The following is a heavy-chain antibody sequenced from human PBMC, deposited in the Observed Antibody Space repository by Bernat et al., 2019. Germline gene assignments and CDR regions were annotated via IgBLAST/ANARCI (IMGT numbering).Heavy chain of an antibody. CDR2: IKQDGSEK. D-gene: IGHD3-3*01. J-gene: IGHJ4*02. CDR3: ARATSPGKADFWCGYPYYFDY. CDR1: GFTFSSYW. V-gene: IGHV3-7*01. Sequence: EVQLVESGGGLVQPGGSLRLSCAASGFTFSSYWMSWVRQAPGKGREWVANIKQDGSEKYYVDSVKGRFAFSRDTDKKMLYLEMNSMGAEDTAVYYCARATSPGKADFWCGYPYYFDYWGQGPLVTVSS.